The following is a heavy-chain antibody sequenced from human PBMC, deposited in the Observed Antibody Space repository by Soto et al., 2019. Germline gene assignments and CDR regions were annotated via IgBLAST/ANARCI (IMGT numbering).Heavy chain of an antibody. D-gene: IGHD7-27*01. Sequence: SETLSLTCTVSGGSISSSNYFWGWIRQPPGKGLEWIGSMYYSGSTYYNPSLKSRVTISVDTSKNQFSLKLSSVTAADTAMYYCARHGERTXRSLNWFDPWGQGTLVTVS. CDR2: MYYSGST. CDR3: ARHGERTXRSLNWFDP. J-gene: IGHJ5*02. V-gene: IGHV4-39*01. CDR1: GGSISSSNYF.